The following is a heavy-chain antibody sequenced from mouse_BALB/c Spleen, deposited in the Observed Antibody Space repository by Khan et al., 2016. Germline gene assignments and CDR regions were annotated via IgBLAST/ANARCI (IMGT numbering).Heavy chain of an antibody. CDR2: INPSTGYT. CDR1: GYTFTSYW. CDR3: ARSYGNYLDY. Sequence: QVQLQQSGAELAKPGASVKMSCKASGYTFTSYWMHWVKQRPGQGLEWIGYINPSTGYTEYNQKFKDKATLTADKSSSTAYMQLSSLTSEDSAVYYCARSYGNYLDYWGQGTTLTVSS. V-gene: IGHV1-7*01. D-gene: IGHD2-1*01. J-gene: IGHJ2*01.